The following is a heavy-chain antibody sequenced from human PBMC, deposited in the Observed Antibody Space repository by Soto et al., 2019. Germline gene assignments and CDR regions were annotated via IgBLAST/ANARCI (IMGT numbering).Heavy chain of an antibody. CDR2: ISATGATT. CDR1: GFTFSDYA. CDR3: AKGRKSTEKDIAVMLAAASSIQH. D-gene: IGHD2-15*01. Sequence: PGGSLRLSCVASGFTFSDYAMTWVRQAPGKGLEWVSVISATGATTYYADSVRGRFTISRDNSKNTLNLQMNDLRVEDTAVIYCAKGRKSTEKDIAVMLAAASSIQHWGQGTLGTVAT. J-gene: IGHJ1*01. V-gene: IGHV3-23*01.